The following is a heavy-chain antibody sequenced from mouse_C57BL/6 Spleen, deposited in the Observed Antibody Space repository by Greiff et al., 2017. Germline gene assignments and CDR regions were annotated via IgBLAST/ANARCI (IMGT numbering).Heavy chain of an antibody. CDR2: IWSGGST. CDR3: ARNPVVAYYYAMDY. Sequence: VKLVESGPGLVQPSQSLSITCTVSGFSLTSYGVHWVRQSPGKGLEWLGVIWSGGSTDYNAAFISRLSISKDNSKSQVFFKMNSLQADDTAIYYCARNPVVAYYYAMDYWGQGTSVTVSS. CDR1: GFSLTSYG. J-gene: IGHJ4*01. D-gene: IGHD1-1*01. V-gene: IGHV2-2*01.